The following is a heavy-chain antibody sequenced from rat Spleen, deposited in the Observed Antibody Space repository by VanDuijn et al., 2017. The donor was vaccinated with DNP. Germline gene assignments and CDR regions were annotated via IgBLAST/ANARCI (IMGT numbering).Heavy chain of an antibody. V-gene: IGHV3-3*01. J-gene: IGHJ3*01. CDR3: ARSGTSSFAY. CDR1: GYSITSSYR. CDR2: INSAGTT. D-gene: IGHD3-1*01. Sequence: EVQLQESGPGLVKPSQSLSLICSVTGYSITSSYRWSWIRKFPGNKLEWMGSINSAGTTKYNPSLKSRISITRDTSKNQLFLQVNSVKTEDTATYYCARSGTSSFAYWGQGTLVTVSS.